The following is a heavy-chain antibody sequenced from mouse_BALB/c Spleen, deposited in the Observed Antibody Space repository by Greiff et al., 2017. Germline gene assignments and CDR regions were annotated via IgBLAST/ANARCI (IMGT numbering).Heavy chain of an antibody. Sequence: EVKLMESGGGLVKPGGSLKLSCAASGFTFSDYYMYWVRQTPEKRLEWVATISDGGSYTYYPDSVKGRFTISRDNAKNNLYLQMSSLKSEDTAMYYCARAYRSYAMDYWGQGTSVTVSS. CDR1: GFTFSDYY. D-gene: IGHD2-14*01. CDR3: ARAYRSYAMDY. V-gene: IGHV5-4*02. CDR2: ISDGGSYT. J-gene: IGHJ4*01.